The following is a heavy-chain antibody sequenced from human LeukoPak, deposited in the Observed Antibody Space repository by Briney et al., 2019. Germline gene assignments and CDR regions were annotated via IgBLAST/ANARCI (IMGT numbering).Heavy chain of an antibody. CDR3: ARDIGIVVAGTVDY. J-gene: IGHJ4*02. Sequence: ASVKVSCKATGYTFSSYGISWVRQAPGQGPEWMGWISAYNGDTNYAQKLQGRLTMTTDTSTSTAYMELRSLRSDDTAVYYCARDIGIVVAGTVDYWGQGTLVTVSS. CDR2: ISAYNGDT. CDR1: GYTFSSYG. V-gene: IGHV1-18*01. D-gene: IGHD6-19*01.